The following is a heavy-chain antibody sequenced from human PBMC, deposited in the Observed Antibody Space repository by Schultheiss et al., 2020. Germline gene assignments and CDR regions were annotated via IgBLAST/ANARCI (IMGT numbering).Heavy chain of an antibody. V-gene: IGHV4-59*04. CDR3: AGRRVALHVRY. J-gene: IGHJ4*02. D-gene: IGHD1-26*01. CDR1: GGSISSYY. Sequence: SGTLSLTCTVSGGSISSYYWSWIRQPPGKGLEWIGYTYHRGSTYYNPSLKNRVSISVDTSKNQSFLKLGSVTAAETAVYYCAGRRVALHVRYWGQGTLVIVSA. CDR2: TYHRGST.